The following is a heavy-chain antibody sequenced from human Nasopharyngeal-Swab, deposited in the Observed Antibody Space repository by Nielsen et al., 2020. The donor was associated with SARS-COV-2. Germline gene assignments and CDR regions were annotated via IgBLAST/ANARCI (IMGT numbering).Heavy chain of an antibody. J-gene: IGHJ3*01. V-gene: IGHV3-74*01. D-gene: IGHD3-22*01. CDR2: INIDGSRA. Sequence: GGSLRLSCVVSGFTFTNYWMHWVRRTTGKGLVWVSRINIDGSRAGYADSVKGRFTISRDNAKNTLFLQMNSLRAEDTAVYYCARVLDYYDSSGYDTWDVFALWGQGTMVTVSS. CDR3: ARVLDYYDSSGYDTWDVFAL. CDR1: GFTFTNYW.